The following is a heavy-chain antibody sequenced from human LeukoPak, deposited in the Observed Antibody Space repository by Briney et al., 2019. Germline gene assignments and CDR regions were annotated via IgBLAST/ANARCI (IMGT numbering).Heavy chain of an antibody. D-gene: IGHD3-10*01. Sequence: PGGSLRLSCAASGFTFSSYSMNWVRQVPGKGLEWVSYISSSSSYIYYADSVKGRFTISRDNAKNSLYLQMNSLRAEDTAVYYCARGRWFENYYFDYWGQGTLVTVSS. J-gene: IGHJ4*02. CDR2: ISSSSSYI. CDR1: GFTFSSYS. V-gene: IGHV3-21*05. CDR3: ARGRWFENYYFDY.